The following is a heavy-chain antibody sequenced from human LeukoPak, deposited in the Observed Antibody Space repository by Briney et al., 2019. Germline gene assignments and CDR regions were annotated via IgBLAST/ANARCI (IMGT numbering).Heavy chain of an antibody. CDR3: ARVRFGYCSSTSCQEGRDD. Sequence: GGSLRLSCAASGFTVSSNYMSWVRQAPGKGLEWVSSISSSSSYIYYADSVKGRFTISRDNAKNSLYLQMNSLRAEDTAVYYCARVRFGYCSSTSCQEGRDDWGQGTLVTVSS. V-gene: IGHV3-21*01. CDR1: GFTVSSNY. J-gene: IGHJ4*02. CDR2: ISSSSSYI. D-gene: IGHD2-2*03.